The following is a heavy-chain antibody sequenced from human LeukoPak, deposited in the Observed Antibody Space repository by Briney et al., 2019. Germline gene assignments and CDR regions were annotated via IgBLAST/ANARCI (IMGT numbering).Heavy chain of an antibody. D-gene: IGHD2-2*01. CDR3: ARDPCCYSSSWGPYFDY. J-gene: IGHJ4*02. V-gene: IGHV3-7*01. CDR2: IKADGSEK. Sequence: GGSLRLSCAASGVTFSNYWISWVRQAPEKGLEWVANIKADGSEKQYVDSEKGRFTISRDNAKNSLYLQMNSLRAEDTAVYYCARDPCCYSSSWGPYFDYWGQGTLVTVSS. CDR1: GVTFSNYW.